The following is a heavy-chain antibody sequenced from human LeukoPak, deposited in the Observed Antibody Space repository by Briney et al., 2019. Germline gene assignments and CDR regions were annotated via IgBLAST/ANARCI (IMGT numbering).Heavy chain of an antibody. Sequence: PGGSLRLSCAASGFTFSSYAMSWVRQAPGRGLEWVSAISGSGGSTYYADSVKGRFTISRDNSKNTLYLQMNSLRAEDTAVYYCANFEFYGDQTDYWGQGTLVTVSS. V-gene: IGHV3-23*01. D-gene: IGHD4-17*01. J-gene: IGHJ4*02. CDR1: GFTFSSYA. CDR2: ISGSGGST. CDR3: ANFEFYGDQTDY.